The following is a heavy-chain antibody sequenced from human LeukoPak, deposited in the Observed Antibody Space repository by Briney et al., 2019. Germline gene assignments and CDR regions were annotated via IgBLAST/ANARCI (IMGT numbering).Heavy chain of an antibody. CDR1: GGAINSHS. CDR3: AGDQNYDSSGSFGMDV. D-gene: IGHD3-22*01. V-gene: IGHV4-59*11. CDR2: IYYSGSI. J-gene: IGHJ6*02. Sequence: SETLSLTCTVSGGAINSHSWSWIRQPPGKGLEWIGNIYYSGSIKYNPSLKSRVTTSVDTSKNQFSLKLSSVTAADTAVYYCAGDQNYDSSGSFGMDVWGQGTTVTVSS.